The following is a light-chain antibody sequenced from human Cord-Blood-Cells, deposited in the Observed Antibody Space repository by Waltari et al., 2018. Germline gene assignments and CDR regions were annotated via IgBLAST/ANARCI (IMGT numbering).Light chain of an antibody. Sequence: QSALTQPASVSRSPGQSITLSCTGTTRDGGGFNYVSWYQQHPGKAPKLMIYEVSNRPSGVSNRFSGSKSGNTASLTISGLQAEDEADYYCSSYTSSSGVFGTGTKVTVL. J-gene: IGLJ1*01. CDR3: SSYTSSSGV. V-gene: IGLV2-14*01. CDR1: TRDGGGFNY. CDR2: EVS.